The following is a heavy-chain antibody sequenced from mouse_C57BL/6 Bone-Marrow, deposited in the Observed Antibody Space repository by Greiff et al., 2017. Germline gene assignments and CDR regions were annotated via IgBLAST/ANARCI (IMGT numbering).Heavy chain of an antibody. CDR1: GFTFSNYW. D-gene: IGHD1-1*01. CDR3: TGGEPRFFYYYGSSPAWFAY. Sequence: EVKLVESGGGLVQPGGSMKLSCVASGFTFSNYWMNWVRQSPEKGLEWVAQIRLKSDNYATHYAESVKGRFTISRDDSKSSVYLQMNNLRAEDTGIYYCTGGEPRFFYYYGSSPAWFAYWGQGTLVTVSA. V-gene: IGHV6-3*01. J-gene: IGHJ3*01. CDR2: IRLKSDNYAT.